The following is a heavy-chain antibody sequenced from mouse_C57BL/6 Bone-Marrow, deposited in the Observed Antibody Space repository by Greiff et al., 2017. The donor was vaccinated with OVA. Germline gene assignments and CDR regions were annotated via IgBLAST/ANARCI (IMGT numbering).Heavy chain of an antibody. Sequence: VVESGGGLVKPGGSLKLSCAASGFTFSSYAMSWVRQTPEKRLEWVATISDGGSYTYYPDNVKGRFTISRDNAKNNLYLQMSHLKSEDTAMYYCARIYDGYFAWFAYWGQGTLVTVSA. V-gene: IGHV5-4*01. J-gene: IGHJ3*01. D-gene: IGHD2-3*01. CDR1: GFTFSSYA. CDR2: ISDGGSYT. CDR3: ARIYDGYFAWFAY.